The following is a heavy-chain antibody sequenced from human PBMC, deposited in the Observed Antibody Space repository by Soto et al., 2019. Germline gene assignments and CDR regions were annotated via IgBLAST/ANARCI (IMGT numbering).Heavy chain of an antibody. D-gene: IGHD2-15*01. J-gene: IGHJ4*02. CDR2: ISYDGSNK. CDR3: ARDGYCSGGSCYSVPVFDY. Sequence: GGSLRLSCAASGFTFSSYAMYWVRQAPGKGLEWVAVISYDGSNKYYADSAKGRFTISRDNSKNTLYLQMNSLRAEDTAVYYCARDGYCSGGSCYSVPVFDYWGQGTLVTSPQ. CDR1: GFTFSSYA. V-gene: IGHV3-30-3*01.